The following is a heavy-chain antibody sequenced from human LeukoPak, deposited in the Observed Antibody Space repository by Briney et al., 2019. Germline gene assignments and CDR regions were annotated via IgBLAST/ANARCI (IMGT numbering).Heavy chain of an antibody. CDR2: IIPIFGTA. J-gene: IGHJ4*02. CDR3: ARELVRRDGYTAGKFDY. V-gene: IGHV1-69*13. CDR1: GGTFSSYA. D-gene: IGHD5-24*01. Sequence: GASVKVSCKASGGTFSSYAISWVRQAPGQGPEWMGGIIPIFGTANYAQKFQGRVTITADESTSTAYMELSSLRSEDTAVYYCARELVRRDGYTAGKFDYWGQGTLVTVSS.